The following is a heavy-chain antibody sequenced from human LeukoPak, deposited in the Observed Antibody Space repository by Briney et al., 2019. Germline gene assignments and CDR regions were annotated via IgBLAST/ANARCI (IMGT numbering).Heavy chain of an antibody. CDR3: ARERMYSGSGSTYPYYDY. D-gene: IGHD3-10*01. J-gene: IGHJ4*02. CDR2: IKPDGSEK. V-gene: IGHV3-7*01. CDR1: GFTFSTYW. Sequence: GGSLRLSCAASGFTFSTYWMTWVRQSPGKGLEWVANIKPDGSEKYFVDSVKGRFTISRDNAKNALYLEMNRLRAEDTAEYFCARERMYSGSGSTYPYYDYWGQGTLVTVSS.